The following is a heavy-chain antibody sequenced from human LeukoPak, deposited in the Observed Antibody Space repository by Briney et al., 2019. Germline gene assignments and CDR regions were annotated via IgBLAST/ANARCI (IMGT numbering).Heavy chain of an antibody. CDR2: IYYSGST. D-gene: IGHD2-2*02. CDR1: GGSISSGGYY. V-gene: IGHV4-31*03. J-gene: IGHJ6*03. CDR3: ARDVIVVVPAAIPTYYYYYYMDV. Sequence: SQTLSLTCTVSGGSISSGGYYWSWIRQHPGKGLEWIGYIYYSGSTYYNPSLKSRVTISVDTSKNQFSLKLSSVTAADTAVYYCARDVIVVVPAAIPTYYYYYYMDVWGKGTTVTVSS.